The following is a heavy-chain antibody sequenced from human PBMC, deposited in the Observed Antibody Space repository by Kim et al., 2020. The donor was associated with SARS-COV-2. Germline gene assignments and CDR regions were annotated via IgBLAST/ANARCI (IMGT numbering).Heavy chain of an antibody. D-gene: IGHD1-26*01. Sequence: PAPQRRVTVSRHTSKNQFSLKLNSVTAADTAVYYCARLGGRYWDLDLWGRGTLVTVSS. V-gene: IGHV4-34*13. J-gene: IGHJ2*01. CDR3: ARLGGRYWDLDL.